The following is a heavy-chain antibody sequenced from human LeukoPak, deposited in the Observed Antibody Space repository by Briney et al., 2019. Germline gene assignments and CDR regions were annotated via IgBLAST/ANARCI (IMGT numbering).Heavy chain of an antibody. J-gene: IGHJ4*02. Sequence: KPSETLSLTCTVSGGSISSSSYYWGWIRQPPGKGLEWIGSIYYSGSTYYNPSLKSRVTISVDTSKNQFSLKLSSVTAADTAVYYCARESLEWLPTAHYFDYWGQGTLVTVSS. V-gene: IGHV4-39*07. CDR2: IYYSGST. CDR1: GGSISSSSYY. D-gene: IGHD3-3*01. CDR3: ARESLEWLPTAHYFDY.